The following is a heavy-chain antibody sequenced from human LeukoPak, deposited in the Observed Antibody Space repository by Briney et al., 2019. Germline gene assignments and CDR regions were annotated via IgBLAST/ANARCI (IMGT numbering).Heavy chain of an antibody. CDR2: ISSSSSTI. Sequence: PGGSLRLSCAASGFTFSSYSMNWVRQAPGKGLEWVSYISSSSSTIYYADSVKGRFTISRDNAKNSLYLQMNSLRAEDTAVYYCASEYDFWSGYPNGGLDYWGQGTLVTVSS. J-gene: IGHJ4*02. CDR1: GFTFSSYS. D-gene: IGHD3-3*01. CDR3: ASEYDFWSGYPNGGLDY. V-gene: IGHV3-48*01.